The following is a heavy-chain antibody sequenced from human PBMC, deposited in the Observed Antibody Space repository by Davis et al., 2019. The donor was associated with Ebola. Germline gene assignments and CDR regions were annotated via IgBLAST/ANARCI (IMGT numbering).Heavy chain of an antibody. CDR3: ARDACSSTSCYTRFPVGRSPYGMDV. Sequence: PGGSLRLSCAASGFTFSSYSMNWVRQAPGKGLEWVSYISSSSSTIYYADSVKGRFTISRDNAKNSLYLQMNSLRDEDTAVYYCARDACSSTSCYTRFPVGRSPYGMDVWGQGTTVTVSS. CDR1: GFTFSSYS. V-gene: IGHV3-48*02. D-gene: IGHD2-2*02. J-gene: IGHJ6*02. CDR2: ISSSSSTI.